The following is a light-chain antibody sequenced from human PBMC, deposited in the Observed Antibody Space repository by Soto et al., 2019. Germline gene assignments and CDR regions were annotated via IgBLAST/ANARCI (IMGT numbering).Light chain of an antibody. Sequence: DIPMTQSPSSLSASVGDRVTIICRASENIASYLNWYQQKPGKAPTLLVYAASSLESGAPPRFSGTVSGTDFTLTITSLQPDDLATYFCQQSYSTPWTFGQGTKVEL. CDR1: ENIASY. J-gene: IGKJ1*01. CDR2: AAS. CDR3: QQSYSTPWT. V-gene: IGKV1-39*01.